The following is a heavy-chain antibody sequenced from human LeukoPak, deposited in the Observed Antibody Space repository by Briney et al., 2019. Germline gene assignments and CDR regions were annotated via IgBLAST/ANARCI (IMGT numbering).Heavy chain of an antibody. CDR1: GYTFTGYY. CDR2: IIPIFGTA. Sequence: SVKVSCKASGYTFTGYYMHWVRQAPGQGLEWMGRIIPIFGTANYAQKFQGRVTITTDESTSTAYMELSSLRSEDTAVYYCARDLEGLLFGGGDYDILGDWGQGTLVTVSS. J-gene: IGHJ4*02. V-gene: IGHV1-69*05. CDR3: ARDLEGLLFGGGDYDILGD. D-gene: IGHD3-9*01.